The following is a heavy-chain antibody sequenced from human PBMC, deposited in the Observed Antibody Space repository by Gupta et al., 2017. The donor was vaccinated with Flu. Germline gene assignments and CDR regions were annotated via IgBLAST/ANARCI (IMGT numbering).Heavy chain of an antibody. V-gene: IGHV3-72*01. CDR3: ARVLYGYGNYFDY. D-gene: IGHD4-17*01. J-gene: IGHJ4*02. CDR2: TRNKANSYTT. CDR1: GFTFSDHY. Sequence: VQPGGSLRLSCAASGFTFSDHYMDWVRQAPGKGLEWVGRTRNKANSYTTEYAASVKGRFTISKDDSKNSLYLQMNSLKTEDTAVYYCARVLYGYGNYFDYWGQGTLVTVSS.